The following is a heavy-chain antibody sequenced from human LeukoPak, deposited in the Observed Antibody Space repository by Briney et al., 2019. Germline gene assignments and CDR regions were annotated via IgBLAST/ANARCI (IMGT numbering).Heavy chain of an antibody. D-gene: IGHD6-19*01. CDR1: GGSISSYY. CDR3: ARLRGYSSGYVDY. CDR2: IYFSGNT. V-gene: IGHV4-59*08. J-gene: IGHJ4*02. Sequence: SETLSLTCNVSGGSISSYYWSWIRQPPGKGLEWIGYIYFSGNTAYNPSLKSRVTISVDTSKNQFSLKLSSVTAADTAVYYCARLRGYSSGYVDYWGQGTLVTVSS.